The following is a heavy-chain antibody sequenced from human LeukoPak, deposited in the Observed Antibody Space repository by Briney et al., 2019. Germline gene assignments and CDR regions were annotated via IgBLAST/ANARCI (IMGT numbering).Heavy chain of an antibody. D-gene: IGHD6-19*01. J-gene: IGHJ6*03. CDR1: GGSISSSSYY. V-gene: IGHV4-39*07. CDR3: ARAYVGQWLRDYYYYMDV. Sequence: KSSETLSLTCTVSGGSISSSSYYWGWIRQPPGKGLEWIGSIYYSGSTYYNPSLKSRVTISVDTSKNQFSLKLSSVTAADTAVYYCARAYVGQWLRDYYYYMDVWGKGTTVTISS. CDR2: IYYSGST.